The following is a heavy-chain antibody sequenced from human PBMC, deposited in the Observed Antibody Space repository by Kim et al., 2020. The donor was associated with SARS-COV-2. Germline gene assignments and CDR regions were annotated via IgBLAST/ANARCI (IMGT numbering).Heavy chain of an antibody. CDR2: IRSKANSYAT. J-gene: IGHJ4*02. Sequence: GGSLRLSCAASGFTFSGSAMHWVRQASGKGLECVGRIRSKANSYATAYAASVKCRFTRSRDDSKNTAYLQMNSLKTEDTAVYYCTARPLGCCSGGSCYDYWGQGALVTVSS. D-gene: IGHD2-15*01. CDR1: GFTFSGSA. V-gene: IGHV3-73*01. CDR3: TARPLGCCSGGSCYDY.